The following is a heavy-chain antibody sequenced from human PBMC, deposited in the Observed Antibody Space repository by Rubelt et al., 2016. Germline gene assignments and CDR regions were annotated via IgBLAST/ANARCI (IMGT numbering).Heavy chain of an antibody. V-gene: IGHV5-51*01. J-gene: IGHJ3*02. CDR3: ARHGQVQSGDAFDI. D-gene: IGHD1-26*01. Sequence: EVQLVQSGAEVKKPGESLKISCKGSGCSFTSYWIGWVRKMPGKGLEWMGVIYPGDSYTRYSPSFQGQVTLPADSSIRTAYLQWSSLKASDTAMYYCARHGQVQSGDAFDIWGQGTMVTVSS. CDR2: IYPGDSYT. CDR1: GCSFTSYW.